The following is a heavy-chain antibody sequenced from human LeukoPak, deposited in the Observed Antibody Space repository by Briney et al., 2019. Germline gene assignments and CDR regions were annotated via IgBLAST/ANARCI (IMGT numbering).Heavy chain of an antibody. Sequence: ASVKVSCKASGYTFTGYYMHWVRQAPGQGLEWMGWINPNSGGTNYAQKFQGRVTMTRDTSISTAYMELSRLRSDDTAVYYCARTYYYGSGSYGRAFDIWGQGTMVTVSS. D-gene: IGHD3-10*01. V-gene: IGHV1-2*02. CDR1: GYTFTGYY. CDR3: ARTYYYGSGSYGRAFDI. J-gene: IGHJ3*02. CDR2: INPNSGGT.